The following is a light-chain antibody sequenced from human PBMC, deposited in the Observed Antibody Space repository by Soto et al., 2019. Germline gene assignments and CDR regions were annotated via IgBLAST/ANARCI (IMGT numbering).Light chain of an antibody. J-gene: IGKJ3*01. CDR3: QQYDLALT. CDR1: QTISNKY. Sequence: EVVLTQSPGTLSLSPGERATPSCRAIQTISNKYLAWYQQKPGQAPRLLIHGASNRASGIPDRFSGRGSGTDFTLIISRLEPEDFAVYYCQQYDLALTFGPGTKVDI. CDR2: GAS. V-gene: IGKV3-20*01.